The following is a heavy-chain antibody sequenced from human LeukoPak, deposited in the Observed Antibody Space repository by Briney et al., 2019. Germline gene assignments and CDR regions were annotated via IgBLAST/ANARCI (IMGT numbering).Heavy chain of an antibody. CDR2: ISAYNGNT. Sequence: GASVKVSCKASGYTFTNYGINWVRQAPGQGLEWMGWISAYNGNTNYAQKLQGRVTMTTDTSTSTAYMELRSLRSDDTAVYYCARSRSPYYDSSGYPRAPIDYWGQGTLVTVSS. CDR1: GYTFTNYG. J-gene: IGHJ4*02. V-gene: IGHV1-18*01. CDR3: ARSRSPYYDSSGYPRAPIDY. D-gene: IGHD3-22*01.